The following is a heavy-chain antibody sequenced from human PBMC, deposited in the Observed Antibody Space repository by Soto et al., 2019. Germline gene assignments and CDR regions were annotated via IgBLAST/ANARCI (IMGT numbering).Heavy chain of an antibody. J-gene: IGHJ4*02. CDR1: GGSISSSY. CDR2: VYYSGST. D-gene: IGHD5-12*01. CDR3: ARDGRDGYLKGNFDY. Sequence: PSETLSLTCTVSGGSISSSYWSLIRQPPGKGLECIWYVYYSGSTNYNPSVKSRVTISVDTSKNQFSLRLSSVTAADTAVYYCARDGRDGYLKGNFDYWGQGTLVTVSS. V-gene: IGHV4-59*01.